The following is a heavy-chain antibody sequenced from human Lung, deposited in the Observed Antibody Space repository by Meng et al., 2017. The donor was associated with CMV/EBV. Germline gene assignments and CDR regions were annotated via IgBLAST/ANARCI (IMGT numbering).Heavy chain of an antibody. CDR2: IYWDDDK. CDR1: GFSLSTSGVG. D-gene: IGHD4-17*01. J-gene: IGHJ4*02. CDR3: AHRHRLRDFDY. V-gene: IGHV2-5*02. Sequence: QIILKDAGTTPVKPTQTLTLTCTFSGFSLSTSGVGVGWIRQPPGKSLEWLALIYWDDDKRYSPSLKNRLTITKDTSKTQVVLTLTNIDPVDTATYYCAHRHRLRDFDYWGQGTLVTVSS.